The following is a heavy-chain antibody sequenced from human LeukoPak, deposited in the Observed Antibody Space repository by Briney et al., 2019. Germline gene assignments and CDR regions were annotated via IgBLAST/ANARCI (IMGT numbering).Heavy chain of an antibody. J-gene: IGHJ3*02. CDR3: ARDLAPATEWNYADAFDI. CDR2: IIPILGTA. V-gene: IGHV1-69*05. Sequence: GASVKVSRKASGGTFSSYGISWVRQAPGQGLEWMGGIIPILGTANYAQNFQGRVTITTDESTSTAYMELSSLGSEDTAVYYCARDLAPATEWNYADAFDIWGQGTMVTVSS. D-gene: IGHD1-7*01. CDR1: GGTFSSYG.